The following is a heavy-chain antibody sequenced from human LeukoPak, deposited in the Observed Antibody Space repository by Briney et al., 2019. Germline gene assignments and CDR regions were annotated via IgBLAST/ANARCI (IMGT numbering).Heavy chain of an antibody. V-gene: IGHV1-2*06. D-gene: IGHD3-9*01. J-gene: IGHJ4*02. Sequence: ASVKVSCKASGYTFPRYFMHWVRQAPGQGLEWMGRINPNSGGTNYAQKIQGRVTMTTATCISTAYMELSRLRSDDTAVYYCARVRSRGRYFDWLLGDYWGQGTLVIVSS. CDR1: GYTFPRYF. CDR2: INPNSGGT. CDR3: ARVRSRGRYFDWLLGDY.